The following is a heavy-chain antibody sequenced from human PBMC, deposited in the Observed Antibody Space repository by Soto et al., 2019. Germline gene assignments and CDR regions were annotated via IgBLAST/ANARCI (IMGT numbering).Heavy chain of an antibody. CDR1: GFTFSRFE. CDR2: ISSSVSTA. Sequence: GGSLRLSCAASGFTFSRFELHWVRQAPGKGLEWISYISSSVSTAYYASSVEGRFTISRDNANNSVYLQMDSLRAEDTALYYCTRAAWFPYLSFYWGQGALVTVS. CDR3: TRAAWFPYLSFY. J-gene: IGHJ4*02. D-gene: IGHD3-10*01. V-gene: IGHV3-48*03.